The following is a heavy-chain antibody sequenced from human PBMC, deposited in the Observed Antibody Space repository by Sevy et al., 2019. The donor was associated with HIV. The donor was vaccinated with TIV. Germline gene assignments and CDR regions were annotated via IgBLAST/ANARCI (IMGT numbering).Heavy chain of an antibody. CDR2: IQYDGGNK. D-gene: IGHD7-27*01. V-gene: IGHV3-30*02. CDR3: VKDPRASLGADLFDY. Sequence: GGSLRLSCATSGFTFNSHGMHWVRQAPGKGLEWVSFIQYDGGNKNYADSVKGRFTISRDNSKNTLYLQLSSLRTEDTALYYCVKDPRASLGADLFDYWGQGTLVTVS. CDR1: GFTFNSHG. J-gene: IGHJ4*02.